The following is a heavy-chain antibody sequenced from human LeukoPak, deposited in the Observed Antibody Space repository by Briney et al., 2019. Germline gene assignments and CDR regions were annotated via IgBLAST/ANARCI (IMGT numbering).Heavy chain of an antibody. CDR2: IYYSGST. Sequence: PSETLSLTCTVSGGSISSYYWSWIRQPPGKGLEWIGYIYYSGSTNYNPSLKSRVTISVDASKNQFSLKLSSVTAADTAVYYCARDLVNTRAFDIWGQGTMVTVSS. CDR3: ARDLVNTRAFDI. V-gene: IGHV4-59*12. D-gene: IGHD2-2*01. J-gene: IGHJ3*02. CDR1: GGSISSYY.